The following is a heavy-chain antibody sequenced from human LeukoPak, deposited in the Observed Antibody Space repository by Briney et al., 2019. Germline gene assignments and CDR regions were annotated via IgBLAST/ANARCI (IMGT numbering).Heavy chain of an antibody. CDR1: GFTFSSYG. Sequence: PGGSLRLSCAASGFTFSSYGMHWVRQAPGKGLEWVAFTRYDGSNKYHADSVKGRFTISRDNSKNTLYLQMNSLRAEDTAVYYCAKDVSIAARVPYYFDYWGQGTLVTVSS. CDR3: AKDVSIAARVPYYFDY. J-gene: IGHJ4*02. CDR2: TRYDGSNK. D-gene: IGHD6-6*01. V-gene: IGHV3-30*02.